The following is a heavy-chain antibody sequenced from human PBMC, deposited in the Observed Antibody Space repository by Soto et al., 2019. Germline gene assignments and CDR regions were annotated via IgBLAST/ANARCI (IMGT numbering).Heavy chain of an antibody. CDR2: ISYDGSNK. D-gene: IGHD5-12*01. CDR3: AKEISGYDSSYYYYGMDV. Sequence: QVQLVESGGGVVQPGRSLRLSCAASGFTFSSYGMHWVRQAPGKGLEWVAVISYDGSNKYYADSVKGRFTISRDNSKNTLYLQMNSLRAEDTAVYYCAKEISGYDSSYYYYGMDVWGQGTTVTVSS. J-gene: IGHJ6*02. CDR1: GFTFSSYG. V-gene: IGHV3-30*18.